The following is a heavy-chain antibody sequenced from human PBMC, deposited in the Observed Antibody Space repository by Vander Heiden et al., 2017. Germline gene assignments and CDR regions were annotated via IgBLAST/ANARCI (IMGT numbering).Heavy chain of an antibody. V-gene: IGHV3-15*07. J-gene: IGHJ4*02. D-gene: IGHD6-6*01. CDR1: DFTFSYAW. CDR3: TTGLANYFAF. Sequence: EVQLVASGGGLVEPGGSLRLSCAASDFTFSYAWSHWVRQATGKGLEWVGRIKSIAHGGTTDYAASVEGRFTISRDDSTKSLYLQMNSLQTGDTAVYYCTTGLANYFAFWGQGTLVTVSS. CDR2: IKSIAHGGTT.